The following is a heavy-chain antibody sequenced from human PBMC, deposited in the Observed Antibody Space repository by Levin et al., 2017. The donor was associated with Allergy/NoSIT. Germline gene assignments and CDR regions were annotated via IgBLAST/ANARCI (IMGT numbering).Heavy chain of an antibody. Sequence: ASVKVSCKVSGYTLTELSMHWVRQAPGKGLEWMGGFDPEDGETIYAQKFQGRVTMTEDTSTDTAYMELSSLRSEDTAVYYCATGIWRLLSFDYWGQGTLVTVSS. J-gene: IGHJ4*02. CDR3: ATGIWRLLSFDY. D-gene: IGHD3-3*01. CDR2: FDPEDGET. V-gene: IGHV1-24*01. CDR1: GYTLTELS.